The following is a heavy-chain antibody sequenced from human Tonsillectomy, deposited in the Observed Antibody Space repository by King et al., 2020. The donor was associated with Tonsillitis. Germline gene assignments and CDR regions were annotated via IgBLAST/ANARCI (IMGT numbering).Heavy chain of an antibody. J-gene: IGHJ6*02. D-gene: IGHD6-13*01. CDR3: VKDRAEYSSSSGMDV. Sequence: VQLVESGGGLVQSGGSLRLSCSASGFIFSTYAMHWVRQAPGKGLEYVSAISSTGGSTYYADSVKGRFTISRDNSKNTLYLQMSGLRAKDTAVFYCVKDRAEYSSSSGMDVWVQGTTVTVSS. V-gene: IGHV3-64D*06. CDR2: ISSTGGST. CDR1: GFIFSTYA.